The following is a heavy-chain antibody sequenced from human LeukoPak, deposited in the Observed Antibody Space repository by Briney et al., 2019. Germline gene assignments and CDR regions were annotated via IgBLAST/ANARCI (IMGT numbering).Heavy chain of an antibody. V-gene: IGHV3-53*01. CDR3: ARDQSYGGGFDI. Sequence: GGSLRLSCAASGFTFSSNYMSWVRQAPGKGVEWVAVIYSGGSPCCADSVKVRFTMSRDNSKNTPYLQMNSLRDEYTGVYYCARDQSYGGGFDIWGQGTMAIV. CDR1: GFTFSSNY. D-gene: IGHD4-23*01. CDR2: IYSGGSP. J-gene: IGHJ3*02.